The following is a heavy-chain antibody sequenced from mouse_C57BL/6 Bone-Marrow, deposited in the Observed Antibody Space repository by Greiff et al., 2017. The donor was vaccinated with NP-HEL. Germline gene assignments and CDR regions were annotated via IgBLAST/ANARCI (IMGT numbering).Heavy chain of an antibody. CDR3: AFYYGNLRYAMDY. CDR2: ISDGGSYT. D-gene: IGHD2-1*01. CDR1: GFTFSSYA. V-gene: IGHV5-4*03. J-gene: IGHJ4*01. Sequence: EVMLVESGGGLVKPGGSLKLSCAASGFTFSSYAMSWVRQTPEKRLEWVATISDGGSYTYYPDNVKGRFTISRDNAKNNLYLQMSHLKSEDTAMYYCAFYYGNLRYAMDYWGQGTSVTVSS.